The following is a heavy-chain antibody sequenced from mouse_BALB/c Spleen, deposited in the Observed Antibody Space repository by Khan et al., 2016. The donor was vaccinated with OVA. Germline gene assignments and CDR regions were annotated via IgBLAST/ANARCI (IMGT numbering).Heavy chain of an antibody. V-gene: IGHV2-2*03. J-gene: IGHJ3*01. CDR3: ASLYEYCEGFAY. Sequence: QVQLKESGPGLIQPSQSLSLTCTVSGFSLTSYGVHWVRQSPGKGLEWLGVIWSGGTTDYNVAFISRLTISKDNSKSQVFLKMNGRQSNDTAIYYCASLYEYCEGFAYWGQGTLVTVSA. CDR1: GFSLTSYG. CDR2: IWSGGTT. D-gene: IGHD2-4*01.